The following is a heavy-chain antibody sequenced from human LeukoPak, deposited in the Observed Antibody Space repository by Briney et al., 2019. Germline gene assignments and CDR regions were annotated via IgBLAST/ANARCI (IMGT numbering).Heavy chain of an antibody. CDR3: AGGFGDYSFDY. CDR2: ISSSGTTV. Sequence: GGSLTLLCAPSGYTHSTFELNWARQAPGKGLEWVSYISSSGTTVYYADSVKGRFTISRDNARSALYLQMNSLRAEDTAVYYCAGGFGDYSFDYWGQGTLVTVSS. J-gene: IGHJ4*02. CDR1: GYTHSTFE. D-gene: IGHD3-10*01. V-gene: IGHV3-48*03.